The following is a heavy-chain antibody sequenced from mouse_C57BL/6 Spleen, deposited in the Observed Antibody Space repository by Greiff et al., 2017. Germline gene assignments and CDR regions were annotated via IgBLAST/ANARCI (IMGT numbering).Heavy chain of an antibody. V-gene: IGHV1-59*01. CDR1: GYTFTSYW. D-gene: IGHD1-1*01. Sequence: QVQLQQPGAELVRPGTSVTLSCKASGYTFTSYWMHWVKQRPGQGLEWIGVIDPSDSYTNYNQKFQGKATLTVDTSSSTAYMQLSSLTSEDSAVYYCARSGYYGGFAYWGQGTLVTVSA. CDR2: IDPSDSYT. J-gene: IGHJ3*01. CDR3: ARSGYYGGFAY.